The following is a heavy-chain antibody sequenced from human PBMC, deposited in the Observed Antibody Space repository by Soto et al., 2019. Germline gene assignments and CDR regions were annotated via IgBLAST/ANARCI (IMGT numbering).Heavy chain of an antibody. CDR3: ARVGWDAARNYYYYGMDV. J-gene: IGHJ6*02. CDR2: IYPTGTT. CDR1: GGSISSGGYS. Sequence: PSETLSLTCTVSGGSISSGGYSWSWIRQSPEKGLEWIGCIYPTGTTYYHPSLKSRVTISVDTSRNQFSLKLSSVTAADTAVYYCARVGWDAARNYYYYGMDVWGQGTTVTVSS. V-gene: IGHV4-30-2*06. D-gene: IGHD6-6*01.